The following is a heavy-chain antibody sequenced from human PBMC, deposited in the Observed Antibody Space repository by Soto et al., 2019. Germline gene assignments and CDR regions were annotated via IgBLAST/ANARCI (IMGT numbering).Heavy chain of an antibody. CDR2: IYGGGST. CDR3: ARGIAAAGTFDD. J-gene: IGHJ4*02. V-gene: IGHV3-53*01. D-gene: IGHD6-13*01. Sequence: GGSLRLSCAASGFTVISNYMSWVRQAPGKGLEWVSVIYGGGSTYHADSVKGRFTISRDNSKNTLYLQMNSLRAEDTAVYYCARGIAAAGTFDDWGQGTLVTVSS. CDR1: GFTVISNY.